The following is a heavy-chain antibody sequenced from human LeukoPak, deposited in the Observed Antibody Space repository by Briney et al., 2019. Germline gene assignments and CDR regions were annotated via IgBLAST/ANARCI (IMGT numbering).Heavy chain of an antibody. Sequence: SETLSLTCTVSGGSMSSYYWSWIRQPPGKGLEWIGYIYYSGSTNYNPSLKSRVTISVDTSKNQFTLKLSSETAADTAVYYCARGRYGWLPFDYWGQGTLVTVSS. D-gene: IGHD3-16*01. CDR1: GGSMSSYY. V-gene: IGHV4-59*01. CDR3: ARGRYGWLPFDY. CDR2: IYYSGST. J-gene: IGHJ4*02.